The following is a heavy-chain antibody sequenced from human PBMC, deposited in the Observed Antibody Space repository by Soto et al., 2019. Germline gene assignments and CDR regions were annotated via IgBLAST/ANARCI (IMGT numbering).Heavy chain of an antibody. Sequence: QVQLVQSGAEVKKPGASVKVSCKASGYTFTNYGISWVRQAPGQGLEWMGWINAYNGNTKSAQKLQGRVTLTTDTSTSTAYMELRSLRSDDTAVYYCARDAAAGLNECWGQGTLVTVSS. CDR3: ARDAAAGLNEC. J-gene: IGHJ4*02. D-gene: IGHD6-13*01. CDR2: INAYNGNT. V-gene: IGHV1-18*01. CDR1: GYTFTNYG.